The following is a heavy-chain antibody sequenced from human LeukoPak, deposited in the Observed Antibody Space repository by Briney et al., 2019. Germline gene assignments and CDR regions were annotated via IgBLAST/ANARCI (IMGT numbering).Heavy chain of an antibody. J-gene: IGHJ4*02. CDR3: ARFIVASGSFDY. V-gene: IGHV6-1*01. Sequence: SQTLSLTCPISGDRVSSNIAAWNWFSHSPSKALEWLGRTYYRSNWYNDYAVPVKSRITINPDTSKNQFSLQLNSVTPEDTAIYYCARFIVASGSFDYWGQGTLVTVSS. D-gene: IGHD6-13*01. CDR2: TYYRSNWYN. CDR1: GDRVSSNIAA.